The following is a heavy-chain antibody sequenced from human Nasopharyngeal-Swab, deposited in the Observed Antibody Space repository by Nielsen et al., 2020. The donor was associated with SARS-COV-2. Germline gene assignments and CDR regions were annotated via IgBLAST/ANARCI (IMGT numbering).Heavy chain of an antibody. CDR2: IHPHSGGA. J-gene: IGHJ4*02. V-gene: IGHV1-2*06. D-gene: IGHD2-21*02. CDR3: AREAYCGRDCLLFDY. Sequence: ASVKVSCTPSGYTFTDNYIHWVRQAPGQGLEWMGRIHPHSGGANFAQKFQGRVSMTRDTSIPTAYVELSSLRSDDTAVYYCAREAYCGRDCLLFDYWGQGTLVTVSS. CDR1: GYTFTDNY.